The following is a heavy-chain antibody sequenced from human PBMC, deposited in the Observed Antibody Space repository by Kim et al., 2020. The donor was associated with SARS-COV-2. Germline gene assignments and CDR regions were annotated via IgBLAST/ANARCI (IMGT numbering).Heavy chain of an antibody. Sequence: GGSLRLSCVAPGFSFNDFALTWVRQAPGRGLEWVSSVSSSGARTFYTDSVKGRFTISRDSSQNTMSLQMDSLRDEDTALYYCVRLGGDSYDYYYDLWGQG. J-gene: IGHJ1*01. CDR3: VRLGGDSYDYYYDL. D-gene: IGHD3-22*01. V-gene: IGHV3-23*01. CDR2: VSSSGART. CDR1: GFSFNDFA.